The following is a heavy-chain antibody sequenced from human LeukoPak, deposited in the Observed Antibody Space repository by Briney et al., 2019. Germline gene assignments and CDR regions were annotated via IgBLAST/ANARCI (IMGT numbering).Heavy chain of an antibody. CDR2: ISSGSGTI. CDR1: GFTFSSHS. CDR3: AREAIKDY. V-gene: IGHV3-48*02. J-gene: IGHJ4*02. Sequence: PGGSLRLSCEVSGFTFSSHSMNWVGQAPGKGLEGVSYISSGSGTIYYADSVKGRFTIARDNAKNSLYLQMSSLRDEDTAVHYCAREAIKDYWGQGTLVTVSS.